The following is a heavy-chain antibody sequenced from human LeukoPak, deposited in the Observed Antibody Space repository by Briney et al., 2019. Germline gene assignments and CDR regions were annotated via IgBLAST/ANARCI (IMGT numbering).Heavy chain of an antibody. Sequence: GGSLRLSCAVSGLSFGNYWMSWVRQAPGKGLEWVANINQDASKRYYVDSVKGRYTISRDNAKNSLYLQVNSLRAEDTAVDYCPAGDSFDYWGQGALVTVSS. V-gene: IGHV3-7*01. CDR2: INQDASKR. J-gene: IGHJ4*02. CDR1: GLSFGNYW. CDR3: PAGDSFDY.